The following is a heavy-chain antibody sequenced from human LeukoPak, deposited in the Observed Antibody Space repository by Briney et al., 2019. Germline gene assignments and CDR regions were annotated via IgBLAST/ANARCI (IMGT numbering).Heavy chain of an antibody. CDR3: AKEDDIGKRPTRAYYFDN. Sequence: GGSLRLSCAASVFTPSRHAMRWVCQAPGKGLERVSTTGLNIVNTLSAESVQGRFTISRDNSKNTLDLQMDKLTVDDTTVNYCAKEDDIGKRPTRAYYFDNWGQGTLVTVSS. V-gene: IGHV3-23*01. CDR1: VFTPSRHA. J-gene: IGHJ4*02. CDR2: TGLNIVNT. D-gene: IGHD1-26*01.